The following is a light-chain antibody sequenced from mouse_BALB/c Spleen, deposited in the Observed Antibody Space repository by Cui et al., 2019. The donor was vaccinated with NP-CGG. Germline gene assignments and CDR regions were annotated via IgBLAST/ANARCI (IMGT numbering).Light chain of an antibody. CDR3: ALWYSNHWV. J-gene: IGLJ1*01. CDR1: TGAVTTSNY. Sequence: QAFGTSESAPTTSPGETVTLTCRSSTGAVTTSNYANWVQEKPDHLFTGLIGGTNNRAPGVPARFSGSLIGDKAALTITGAQTEDEAIYFCALWYSNHWVFGGGTKLTVL. CDR2: GTN. V-gene: IGLV1*01.